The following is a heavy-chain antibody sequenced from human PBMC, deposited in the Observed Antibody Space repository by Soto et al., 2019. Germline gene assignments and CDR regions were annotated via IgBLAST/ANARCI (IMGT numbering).Heavy chain of an antibody. Sequence: GGSLRLSCAASGFTFSSYAMSWVRQAPGKGLEWVSGISGSGGSTYYADSVKGRFTISRDNSKNTLYLQMNSLRTEDTAVYYCAKALSAYDAFDIWGQGTMVTVSS. J-gene: IGHJ3*02. CDR1: GFTFSSYA. V-gene: IGHV3-23*01. CDR2: ISGSGGST. CDR3: AKALSAYDAFDI.